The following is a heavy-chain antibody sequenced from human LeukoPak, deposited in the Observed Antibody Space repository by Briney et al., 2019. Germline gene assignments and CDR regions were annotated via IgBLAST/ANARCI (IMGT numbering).Heavy chain of an antibody. CDR2: ISGSGGST. V-gene: IGHV3-23*01. J-gene: IGHJ4*02. CDR1: GFTFSSYA. CDR3: AKGVGYGSGTYLDY. Sequence: GGSLRLSCAASGFTFSSYAMSWVRQAPGKGLEWVSAISGSGGSTYYADSVKGRFTISRDNSKNTLYLQMNSLRAEDTAVYYCAKGVGYGSGTYLDYWGQGTLVTVSS. D-gene: IGHD3-10*01.